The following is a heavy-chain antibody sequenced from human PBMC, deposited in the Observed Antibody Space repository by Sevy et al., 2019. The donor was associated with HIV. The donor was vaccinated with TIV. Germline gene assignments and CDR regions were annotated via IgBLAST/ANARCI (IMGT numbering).Heavy chain of an antibody. Sequence: GGSLRLSCAASGFTFSSYAMHWVRQAPGKGLEWVAVISYDGSNKYYADSVKSRFTISRDNSKNTLYLQMNSLRAEDTAVYYCAREYDSSGYYQDWGQGTLVTVSS. CDR2: ISYDGSNK. J-gene: IGHJ4*02. D-gene: IGHD3-22*01. CDR3: AREYDSSGYYQD. CDR1: GFTFSSYA. V-gene: IGHV3-30-3*01.